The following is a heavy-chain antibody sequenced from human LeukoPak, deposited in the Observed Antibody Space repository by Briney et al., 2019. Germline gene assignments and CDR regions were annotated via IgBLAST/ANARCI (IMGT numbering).Heavy chain of an antibody. D-gene: IGHD3-10*01. CDR1: GFTFSSYS. CDR2: ISYDGSNK. J-gene: IGHJ4*02. Sequence: PGGSLRLSCAASGFTFSSYSMHWVRQAPGKGLEWVAVISYDGSNKYYADSVKGRFTISRDNSKNTLYLQMNSLRAEDTAVYYCARPRSSYYYGSGSYYNYWGQGTLVTVPS. CDR3: ARPRSSYYYGSGSYYNY. V-gene: IGHV3-30*04.